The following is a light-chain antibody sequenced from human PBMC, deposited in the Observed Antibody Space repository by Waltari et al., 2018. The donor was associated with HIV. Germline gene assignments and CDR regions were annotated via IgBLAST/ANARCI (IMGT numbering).Light chain of an antibody. Sequence: EIVLTQSPATLSLSPGERATLSCRASQSVSSYLAWVQQTPGQAPRLLIYDASNRATGIPARFSGSGSGTDFTLTISTLEPEDFAVYYCQQRSNWPPSWTFGQGTKVEIK. J-gene: IGKJ1*01. CDR2: DAS. V-gene: IGKV3-11*01. CDR3: QQRSNWPPSWT. CDR1: QSVSSY.